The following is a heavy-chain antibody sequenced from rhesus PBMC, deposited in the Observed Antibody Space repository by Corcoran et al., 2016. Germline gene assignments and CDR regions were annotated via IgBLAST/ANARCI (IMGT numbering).Heavy chain of an antibody. CDR2: VSGSSGST. D-gene: IGHD1-44*01. CDR1: GGSFSGFY. J-gene: IGHJ6*01. V-gene: IGHV4-165*01. Sequence: QVQLQESGPGLVKPSETLSLTCAVSGGSFSGFYWGWNRPPPGKGLEWIGYVSGSSGSTDYNPSLKSRFTISTATSKNQFSLKLSSVTAADTAVYYCARRGSTNYGLDSWGQGVVVTVSS. CDR3: ARRGSTNYGLDS.